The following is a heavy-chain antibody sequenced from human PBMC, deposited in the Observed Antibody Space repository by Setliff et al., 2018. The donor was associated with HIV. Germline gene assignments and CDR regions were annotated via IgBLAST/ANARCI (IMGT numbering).Heavy chain of an antibody. J-gene: IGHJ5*02. CDR3: ARGGTSSNWFDP. CDR1: GGSINRPTHH. V-gene: IGHV4-39*07. D-gene: IGHD2-2*01. Sequence: SETLSLTCNVSGGSINRPTHHWGWVRQPPGKGLEWLGNIYYGGSTNYNPSLESRVTMSVDKSKNQFSLKLTSVTAADTAVYYCARGGTSSNWFDPWGQGTLVTVSS. CDR2: IYYGGST.